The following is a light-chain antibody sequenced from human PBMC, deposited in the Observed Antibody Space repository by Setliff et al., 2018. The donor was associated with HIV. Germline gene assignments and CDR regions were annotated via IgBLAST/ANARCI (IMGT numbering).Light chain of an antibody. CDR1: SSDVGSYSL. CDR3: CSYAGSSTPYV. CDR2: EVT. V-gene: IGLV2-23*02. Sequence: QSALAQHASVSGSPGQSITISCTGTSSDVGSYSLVSWYQQHPGKAPKLIIYEVTKRPSGVSNRFSGSKSGNTASLTISGLQAEDEADYYCCSYAGSSTPYVFGTGTKV. J-gene: IGLJ1*01.